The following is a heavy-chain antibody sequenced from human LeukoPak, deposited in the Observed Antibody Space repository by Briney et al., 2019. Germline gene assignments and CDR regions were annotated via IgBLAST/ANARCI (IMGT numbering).Heavy chain of an antibody. D-gene: IGHD2-15*01. CDR1: GGSFSDYY. J-gene: IGHJ6*03. CDR3: ARGPPGYCTGGSCYSYYYYYMDV. CDR2: INHGGST. V-gene: IGHV4-34*01. Sequence: PSETLSLTCAVYGGSFSDYYWSWIRQPPGKGLEWIGEINHGGSTNYNPSLKSRVTISVDTSKNQFSLKLSSVAAADTAVYYCARGPPGYCTGGSCYSYYYYYMDVWAKGTTVTVSS.